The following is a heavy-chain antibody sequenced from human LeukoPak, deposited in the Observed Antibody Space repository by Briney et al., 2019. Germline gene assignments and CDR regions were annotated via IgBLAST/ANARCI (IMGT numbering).Heavy chain of an antibody. CDR1: GGSISSSSYY. CDR3: AREPIFNWFDP. Sequence: SETLSLTCTVSGGSISSSSYYWGWIRQPPGKGLEWIGYIYYSGSTNYNPSLKSRVTISVDTSKNQFSLKLSSVTAADTAVYYCAREPIFNWFDPWGQGTLVTVSS. D-gene: IGHD3-9*01. V-gene: IGHV4-61*01. CDR2: IYYSGST. J-gene: IGHJ5*02.